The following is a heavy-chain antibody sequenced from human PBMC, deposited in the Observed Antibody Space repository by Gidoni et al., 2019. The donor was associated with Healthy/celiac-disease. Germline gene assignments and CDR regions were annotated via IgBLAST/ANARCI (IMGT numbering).Heavy chain of an antibody. Sequence: EVQLVESGGGLVKPGGSLRLSCAASGFTFSSYSMNWVRQAPGKGLEWVSSISSSSSYIYYADSVKGRFTISRDNAKNSLYLQMNSLRAEDTAVYYCARDSLEGTTVTPLGYWGQGTLVTVSS. CDR3: ARDSLEGTTVTPLGY. CDR1: GFTFSSYS. D-gene: IGHD4-17*01. V-gene: IGHV3-21*01. CDR2: ISSSSSYI. J-gene: IGHJ4*02.